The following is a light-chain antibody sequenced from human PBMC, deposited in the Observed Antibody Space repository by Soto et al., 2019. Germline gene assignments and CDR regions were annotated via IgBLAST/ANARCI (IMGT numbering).Light chain of an antibody. Sequence: EILMTQSPATLSVSPGERATLSGRASENVNSNVAWWYQQKPGQTTRLLLFGAYTRASGIQGRFSGSGSGTEFTLTISSLQSEDFAVYSCQQYDDWPSFGQGTKV. J-gene: IGKJ1*01. CDR2: GAY. V-gene: IGKV3-15*01. CDR3: QQYDDWPS. CDR1: ENVNSN.